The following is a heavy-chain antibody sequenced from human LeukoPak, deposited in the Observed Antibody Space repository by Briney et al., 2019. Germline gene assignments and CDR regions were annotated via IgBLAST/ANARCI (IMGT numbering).Heavy chain of an antibody. D-gene: IGHD1-14*01. Sequence: ASVKVSCKASGYTFIDYFIHWMQQTPGQGLEWLGWINPNSGVTRYAQKFQGRVTLTRDTAAYMELSSLKYDDTAVYYCARAVSGTLGGAFDIWGQGTAVTVSS. CDR3: ARAVSGTLGGAFDI. V-gene: IGHV1-2*02. CDR2: INPNSGVT. CDR1: GYTFIDYF. J-gene: IGHJ3*02.